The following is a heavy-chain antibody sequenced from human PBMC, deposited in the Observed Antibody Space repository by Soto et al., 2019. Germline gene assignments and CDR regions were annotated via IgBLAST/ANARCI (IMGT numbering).Heavy chain of an antibody. CDR1: GGTFSSYS. D-gene: IGHD1-26*01. Sequence: QVQLVQSGAEVKKPGSSVKVSCKASGGTFSSYSINWVRQALGQGLGWMGEIIPIFGTANYAQKFQGRVTITADESTSTAYMELSSLRSEDTAVYYCARDGGRHSGGIDYWGQGTLVTVSS. V-gene: IGHV1-69*01. CDR3: ARDGGRHSGGIDY. CDR2: IIPIFGTA. J-gene: IGHJ4*02.